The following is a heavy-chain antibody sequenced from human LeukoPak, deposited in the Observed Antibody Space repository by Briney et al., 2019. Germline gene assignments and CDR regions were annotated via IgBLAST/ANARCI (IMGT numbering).Heavy chain of an antibody. CDR2: IKGNADGRTT. Sequence: GGSLRLSWVASGFTFSNAWMNWVRKAPGKGLEWVGRIKGNADGRTTEYAAPVRGRFTISRDDSKNTLYLQMNSLKTEVTAVYYCTTNSVRLQPVYWGQGTLVTVSS. V-gene: IGHV3-15*07. CDR1: GFTFSNAW. CDR3: TTNSVRLQPVY. D-gene: IGHD5-24*01. J-gene: IGHJ4*02.